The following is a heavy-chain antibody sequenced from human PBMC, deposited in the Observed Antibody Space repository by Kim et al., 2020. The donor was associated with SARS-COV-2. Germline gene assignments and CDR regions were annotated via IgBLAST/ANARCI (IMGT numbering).Heavy chain of an antibody. V-gene: IGHV1-8*01. J-gene: IGHJ5*02. D-gene: IGHD3-3*02. Sequence: TGYAQRFQGRITMTRDTSINTAYMELSSLTSEDTAVYYCARATKIRGFDPWGQGTLVTVSS. CDR3: ARATKIRGFDP. CDR2: T.